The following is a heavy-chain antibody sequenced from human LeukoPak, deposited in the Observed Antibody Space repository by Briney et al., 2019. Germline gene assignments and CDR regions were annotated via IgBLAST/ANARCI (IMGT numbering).Heavy chain of an antibody. J-gene: IGHJ6*02. CDR3: AKDLTYLLDSYYFGMDV. Sequence: GRSLRLSCAASGFTFSSYGMHWVRQAPGKGLEWVAVISYDGSNKYYADSVKGRFTISRDNSKNTLYLQMNSLRAEDTAVYYCAKDLTYLLDSYYFGMDVWGQGTTVTVSS. D-gene: IGHD2-15*01. CDR1: GFTFSSYG. V-gene: IGHV3-30*18. CDR2: ISYDGSNK.